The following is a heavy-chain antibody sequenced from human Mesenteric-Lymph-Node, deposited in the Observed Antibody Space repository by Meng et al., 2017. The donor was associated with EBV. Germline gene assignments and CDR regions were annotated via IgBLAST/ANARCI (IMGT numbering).Heavy chain of an antibody. D-gene: IGHD4-17*01. CDR1: GGSVNSGGYS. J-gene: IGHJ4*02. V-gene: IGHV4-30-2*06. CDR2: VHHSGLT. Sequence: QLQRREAGAGLVKPSQTLSPTCTVSGGSVNSGGYSWSWIRQSPEKGLEWIGYVHHSGLTYYNPSLETRVIISLERSKNQFSLKLTSVTAADTAVYYCAGGDYVNQFNYWGQGTLVTVSS. CDR3: AGGDYVNQFNY.